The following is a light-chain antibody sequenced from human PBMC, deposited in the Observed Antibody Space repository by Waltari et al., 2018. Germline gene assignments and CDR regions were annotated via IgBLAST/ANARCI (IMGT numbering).Light chain of an antibody. V-gene: IGLV1-44*01. J-gene: IGLJ2*01. CDR3: AACDDSLNGVV. CDR2: ANY. CDR1: SANIGSNS. Sequence: QSVLTQPPSASGTPGQRVTISCSGSSANIGSNSVNWYQQLTGTAPKLLIYANYQRPSAVPDRVSGSKSGTSASLTICGLQSEDEADYYCAACDDSLNGVVFGGGTKLTV.